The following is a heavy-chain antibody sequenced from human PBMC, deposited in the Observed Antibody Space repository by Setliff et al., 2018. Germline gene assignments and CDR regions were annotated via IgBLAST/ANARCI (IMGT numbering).Heavy chain of an antibody. CDR2: VDHSGNT. CDR1: GDSISRSTYY. V-gene: IGHV4-39*01. CDR3: ARRGSTGYYGYSFDF. Sequence: PSETLSLTCTVSGDSISRSTYYWGWIRQSPGKGLDWIGTVDHSGNTFYNPSLKSRVTISVAPSKNQVSLKLTSVSAADTAVYYCARRGSTGYYGYSFDFWGQGTLVTVSS. J-gene: IGHJ4*02. D-gene: IGHD3-22*01.